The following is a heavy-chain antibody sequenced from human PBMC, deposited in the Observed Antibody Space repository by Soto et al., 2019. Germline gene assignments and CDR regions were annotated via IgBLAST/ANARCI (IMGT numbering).Heavy chain of an antibody. CDR1: GGTFSSYT. CDR3: ARDSYCGGDCYPY. CDR2: IIPILGIA. Sequence: QVQLVQSGAEVKKPGSSVKVSCKASGGTFSSYTISWVRQAPGQGLEWMGRIIPILGIANYAQKFQGRVTITADKSTSTAYMELSSLRSEDTAVYYCARDSYCGGDCYPYWGQGTLSPSPQ. J-gene: IGHJ4*02. D-gene: IGHD2-21*02. V-gene: IGHV1-69*08.